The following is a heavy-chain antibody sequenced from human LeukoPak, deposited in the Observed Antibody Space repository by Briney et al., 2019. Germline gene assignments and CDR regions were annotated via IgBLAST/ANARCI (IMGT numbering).Heavy chain of an antibody. D-gene: IGHD3-9*01. CDR1: GFTFSSYA. J-gene: IGHJ4*02. Sequence: GGSLRLSCAASGFTFSSYAMSWVRQAPGKGLEWVSAISGSGGSTYYADSVEGRFTISRDNSKNTLYLQMNSLRAEDTAVYYCAKRIPPYYDILTGSIYWGQGTLVTVSS. CDR2: ISGSGGST. CDR3: AKRIPPYYDILTGSIY. V-gene: IGHV3-23*01.